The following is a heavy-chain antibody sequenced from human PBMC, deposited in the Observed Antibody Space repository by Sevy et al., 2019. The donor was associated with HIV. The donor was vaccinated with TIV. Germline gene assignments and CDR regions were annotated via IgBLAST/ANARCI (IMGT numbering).Heavy chain of an antibody. CDR3: ARTPIGNYVDYFDY. D-gene: IGHD1-7*01. Sequence: GESLKISCAASGFIVTSNYMSWVRQAPGKGLEWVSVIHGGGTTQCADSVKDRFTISRDNSKNTLYLQMNTLRAEDTAVYYCARTPIGNYVDYFDYWGQGTLVTVSS. CDR2: IHGGGTT. CDR1: GFIVTSNY. V-gene: IGHV3-53*01. J-gene: IGHJ4*02.